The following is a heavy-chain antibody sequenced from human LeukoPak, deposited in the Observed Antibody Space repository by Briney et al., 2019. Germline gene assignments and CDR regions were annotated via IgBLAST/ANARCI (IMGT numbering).Heavy chain of an antibody. CDR1: GGSFSGCY. CDR3: ARGSSTGTMIVVVMQGSFDY. Sequence: SETLSLTCAVYGGSFSGCYWSWIRQPPGKGLEWIGEINHSGSTNYNPSLKSRVTISVDTSKNQFSLKLSSVTAADTAVYYCARGSSTGTMIVVVMQGSFDYWGQGTLVTVSS. D-gene: IGHD3-22*01. V-gene: IGHV4-34*01. J-gene: IGHJ4*02. CDR2: INHSGST.